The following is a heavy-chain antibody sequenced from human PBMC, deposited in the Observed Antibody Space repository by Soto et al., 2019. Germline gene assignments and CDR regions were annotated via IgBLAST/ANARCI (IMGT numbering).Heavy chain of an antibody. CDR2: IYYSGST. J-gene: IGHJ5*02. CDR1: GGSISSGGYY. CDR3: ARDASSGYYSWFDP. Sequence: QVQLQESGPGLVKPSQTLSLTCTVSGGSISSGGYYWSWIRQHPGKGLEWIGYIYYSGSTYYNPSLKSRVTISVDTSKNQFSLKLSSVTAADTAVYYCARDASSGYYSWFDPWGQGTLVTVSS. V-gene: IGHV4-31*03. D-gene: IGHD3-22*01.